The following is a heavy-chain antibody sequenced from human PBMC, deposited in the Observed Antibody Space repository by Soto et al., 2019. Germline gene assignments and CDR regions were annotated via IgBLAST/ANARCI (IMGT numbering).Heavy chain of an antibody. CDR2: IIPIFGTP. J-gene: IGHJ6*02. D-gene: IGHD5-12*01. V-gene: IGHV1-69*06. Sequence: SVKVSCKASGGTFSSYSISWVRQAPGQGLEWMGGIIPIFGTPNYAENFQDRVTIIADKSTSTAYMDLRSLRSEDTAVYYCATEVATAPDDYGLDVWGQGTTDTVSS. CDR1: GGTFSSYS. CDR3: ATEVATAPDDYGLDV.